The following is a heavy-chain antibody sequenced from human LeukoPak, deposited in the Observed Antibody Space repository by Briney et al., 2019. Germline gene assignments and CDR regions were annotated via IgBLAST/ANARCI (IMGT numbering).Heavy chain of an antibody. CDR3: TRGTVTISYFDY. V-gene: IGHV4-59*01. D-gene: IGHD4-17*01. CDR1: GGXISSYY. Sequence: SETLSLTCTVSGGXISSYYWSWIRQPPGKGLEWIGYIHYSGSTNYNPSLKSRVTILVDTSKNQFSLKLTSVNAADTAVYFCTRGTVTISYFDYWGQGTLVTVSS. CDR2: IHYSGST. J-gene: IGHJ4*02.